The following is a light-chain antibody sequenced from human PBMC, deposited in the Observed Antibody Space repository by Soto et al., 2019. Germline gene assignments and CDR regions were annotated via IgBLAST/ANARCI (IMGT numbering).Light chain of an antibody. J-gene: IGKJ1*01. V-gene: IGKV3-11*01. CDR3: QKYNNWPLGT. Sequence: EVELTQSPATLSLSPGETATLYCRASQSVDKFLAWYQQRPGQPPRLLMFDSSNRATGVPDRFSGSGSGTEFTLTISSLQSEDFAVYYCQKYNNWPLGTFGQGTKVDIK. CDR2: DSS. CDR1: QSVDKF.